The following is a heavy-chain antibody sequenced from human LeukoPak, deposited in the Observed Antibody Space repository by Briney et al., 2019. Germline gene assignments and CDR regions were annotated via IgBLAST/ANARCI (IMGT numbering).Heavy chain of an antibody. J-gene: IGHJ4*02. CDR2: IYHSGRT. V-gene: IGHV4-38-2*02. CDR1: GYSISSGYY. Sequence: SETLSLTCTVSGYSISSGYYWGWIRLPPGKGLEWIGIIYHSGRTDYNPSLKSRVTISEDTSKNQFSLKLSSVTAADTAVYYCARAVRDILLRFYFDYWGQGTLVTVSS. CDR3: ARAVRDILLRFYFDY. D-gene: IGHD3-9*01.